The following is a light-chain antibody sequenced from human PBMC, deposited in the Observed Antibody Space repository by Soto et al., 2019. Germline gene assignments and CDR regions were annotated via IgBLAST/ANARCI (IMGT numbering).Light chain of an antibody. CDR2: EVS. J-gene: IGLJ1*01. CDR1: SSDVGGYNY. CDR3: SSYAGSNNFV. Sequence: QSVLTQPPSASGSPGQLVTISCTGTSSDVGGYNYVSWYQQHPGKAPKLMIYEVSERPSGVPDRFSGSKSSNTASLTVSGLQAEDEADYYCSSYAGSNNFVFGTGTKV. V-gene: IGLV2-8*01.